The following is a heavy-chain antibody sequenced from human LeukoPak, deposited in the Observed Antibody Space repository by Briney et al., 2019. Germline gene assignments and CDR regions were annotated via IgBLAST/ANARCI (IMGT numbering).Heavy chain of an antibody. CDR2: VYHSGST. V-gene: IGHV4-59*01. CDR1: GGSISYYY. D-gene: IGHD3-3*01. Sequence: SETLSLTCTVSGGSISYYYWTWIRQPPGKGLEWIGYVYHSGSTNYNPSLKSRVSISIDTSRKQFSLKLSSVTAADTAVYYCARDLFGVVSAVGMDVWGHGTTVTVSS. J-gene: IGHJ6*02. CDR3: ARDLFGVVSAVGMDV.